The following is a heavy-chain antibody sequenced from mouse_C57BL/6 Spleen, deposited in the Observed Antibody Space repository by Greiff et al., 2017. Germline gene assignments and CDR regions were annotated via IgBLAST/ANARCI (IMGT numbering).Heavy chain of an antibody. CDR2: IYPSDSET. V-gene: IGHV1-61*01. J-gene: IGHJ2*01. D-gene: IGHD1-1*01. CDR1: GYTFTSYW. Sequence: VQGVESGAELVRPGSSVKLSCKASGYTFTSYWMDWVKQRPGQGLEWIGNIYPSDSETYYNQKFKDKATLTVDKSSSTAYMQLSSLTSEDSAVYYCARKNYDRAFDYWGQGTTLTVSS. CDR3: ARKNYDRAFDY.